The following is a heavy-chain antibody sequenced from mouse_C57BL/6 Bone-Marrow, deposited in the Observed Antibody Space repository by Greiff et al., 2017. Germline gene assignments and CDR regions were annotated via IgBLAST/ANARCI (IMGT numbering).Heavy chain of an antibody. CDR2: INPSRGST. D-gene: IGHD1-1*01. V-gene: IGHV1-7*01. J-gene: IGHJ3*01. Sequence: VQLQPSGAELAKPGASVTLSCKASGYTFTSYWMHWVKQRPGQGLEWIGYINPSRGSTKYNQQFHDKATLTEDKSSSTAYKQLSSLTYEDSAVYYCARGHYYGSSYVTWFADWGQGTLVTVSA. CDR1: GYTFTSYW. CDR3: ARGHYYGSSYVTWFAD.